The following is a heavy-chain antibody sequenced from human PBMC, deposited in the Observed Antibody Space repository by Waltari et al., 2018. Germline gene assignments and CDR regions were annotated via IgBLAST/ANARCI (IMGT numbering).Heavy chain of an antibody. Sequence: QLQLQESGPGLVKPSETLSLTCTVSGGSISSSSYYWGWIRQPPGKGLEWIGSIYYSGSTYYNPSLKSRVTISVDTSKNQFSLKLSSVTAADTAVYYCARRSSHYDFWSGYPNWFDPWGQGTLVTVSS. CDR2: IYYSGST. D-gene: IGHD3-3*01. CDR1: GGSISSSSYY. CDR3: ARRSSHYDFWSGYPNWFDP. V-gene: IGHV4-39*01. J-gene: IGHJ5*02.